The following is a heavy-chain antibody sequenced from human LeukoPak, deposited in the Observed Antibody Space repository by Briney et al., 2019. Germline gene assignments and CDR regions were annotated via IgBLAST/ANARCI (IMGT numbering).Heavy chain of an antibody. D-gene: IGHD4-17*01. CDR3: ARESPTTVTYFDS. Sequence: PGGPLRLSCPPSELTVTGNHMTWSRKAQGKGLEWVSVTYSGGTSYYSDSVKGRFTSSRDNSKNTHYLQMNSLRVEDTAVYYCARESPTTVTYFDSWGQGTLVIVSS. CDR1: ELTVTGNH. CDR2: TYSGGTS. J-gene: IGHJ4*02. V-gene: IGHV3-66*01.